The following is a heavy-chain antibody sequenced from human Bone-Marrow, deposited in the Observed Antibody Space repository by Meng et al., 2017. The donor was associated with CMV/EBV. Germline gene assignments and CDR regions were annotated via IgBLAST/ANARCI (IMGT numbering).Heavy chain of an antibody. J-gene: IGHJ4*02. Sequence: SETLSLTCTVSGGSISSYYWSWIRQPPGKGLEWIGYIYYSGSTNYNPSLKSRVTISVDTSKNQFSLKLSSVTAADTAVYYCASSYSGYDFGFDYWGQGTLVTGSS. CDR2: IYYSGST. D-gene: IGHD5-12*01. V-gene: IGHV4-59*01. CDR3: ASSYSGYDFGFDY. CDR1: GGSISSYY.